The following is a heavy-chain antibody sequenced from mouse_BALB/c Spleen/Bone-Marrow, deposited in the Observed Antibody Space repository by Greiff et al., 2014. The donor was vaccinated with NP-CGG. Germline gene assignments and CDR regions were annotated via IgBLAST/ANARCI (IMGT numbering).Heavy chain of an antibody. CDR2: ISDGGSYT. J-gene: IGHJ3*01. Sequence: EVQRVESGGDLVKPGGSLKLSRAASGFTFSDYYMYWVRQTPEKRLEWVATISDGGSYTYYPDSVKGRFTISRDNAKNNLYLHMSSLKSEDTAMYYCARDGDYKYAWFAYWGQGTLVTVSA. D-gene: IGHD2-14*01. V-gene: IGHV5-4*02. CDR3: ARDGDYKYAWFAY. CDR1: GFTFSDYY.